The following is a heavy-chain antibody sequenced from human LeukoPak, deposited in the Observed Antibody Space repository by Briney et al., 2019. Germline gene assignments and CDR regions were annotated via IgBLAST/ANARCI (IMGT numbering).Heavy chain of an antibody. CDR1: GCIFSSYV. V-gene: IGHV3-23*01. CDR3: AKDLPKITIFGALQH. J-gene: IGHJ1*01. D-gene: IGHD3-3*01. Sequence: GGSLRLSCAASGCIFSSYVMSWVRQAPGKGREWVSGISASGDRTYYADSVKGRFTISRDNSKNTLYLQMNSLRAEDTAIYYCAKDLPKITIFGALQHWGQGTLVTVSS. CDR2: ISASGDRT.